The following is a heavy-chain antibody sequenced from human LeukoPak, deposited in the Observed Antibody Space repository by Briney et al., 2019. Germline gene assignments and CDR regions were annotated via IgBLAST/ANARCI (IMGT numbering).Heavy chain of an antibody. CDR2: ISSSSSYI. J-gene: IGHJ4*02. D-gene: IGHD6-19*01. V-gene: IGHV3-21*01. Sequence: PGGSLRLSCAASGFTFSSYGMNWARQAPGKGLEWVSSISSSSSYIYYADSVKGRFTISRDNAKNSLYLQMNSLRAEDTAVYYCARDPVAGGFSDYWGQGTLVTVSS. CDR1: GFTFSSYG. CDR3: ARDPVAGGFSDY.